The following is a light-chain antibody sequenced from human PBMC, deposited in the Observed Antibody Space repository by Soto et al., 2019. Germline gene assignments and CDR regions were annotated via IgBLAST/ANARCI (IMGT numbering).Light chain of an antibody. CDR2: DAS. CDR3: QHYNSDPWT. Sequence: DIEMTQSPSTLSASVGDRVTITYRASQTIRRWLAWYQQRPGKAPKVLIYDASTLESGVPAMFSGSGSETEVTLTISRLQPEDSATYYCQHYNSDPWTFGQGTKVEIK. CDR1: QTIRRW. V-gene: IGKV1-5*01. J-gene: IGKJ1*01.